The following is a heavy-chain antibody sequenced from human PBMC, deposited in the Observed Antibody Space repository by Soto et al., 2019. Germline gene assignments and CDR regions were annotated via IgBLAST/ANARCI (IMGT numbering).Heavy chain of an antibody. J-gene: IGHJ6*03. Sequence: QDQLLQSGAEVKKPGASVTVSCKASGYIFTNYGITWVRQAPGQGLEWMGWISAFNGNTHYAQKLQGRVTMTTDAPTSTAYMELRSLRSDDTAVYYCARDRGVAPPVAGNTHYYYYMDVWGKGTTVTVSS. CDR3: ARDRGVAPPVAGNTHYYYYMDV. CDR2: ISAFNGNT. V-gene: IGHV1-18*01. CDR1: GYIFTNYG. D-gene: IGHD6-19*01.